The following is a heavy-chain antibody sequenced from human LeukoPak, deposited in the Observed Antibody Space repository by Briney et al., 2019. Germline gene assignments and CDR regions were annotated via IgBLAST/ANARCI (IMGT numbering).Heavy chain of an antibody. CDR2: IIPIFGTA. J-gene: IGHJ6*03. CDR1: GGTFSSYA. Sequence: SVKVSCKASGGTFSSYAISWVRQAPRQGLEWMGGIIPIFGTANYAQKFQGRVTITTDESTSTAYMELSSLRSEDTAVYYCARAMLVTAIRSFYYYMDVWGKGTTVTVSS. D-gene: IGHD2-21*02. V-gene: IGHV1-69*05. CDR3: ARAMLVTAIRSFYYYMDV.